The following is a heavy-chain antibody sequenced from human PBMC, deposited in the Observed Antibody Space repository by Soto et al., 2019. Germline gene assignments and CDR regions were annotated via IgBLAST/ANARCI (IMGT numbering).Heavy chain of an antibody. CDR2: IYTSASI. CDR3: ARDREAGYNFYYGMDV. J-gene: IGHJ6*02. CDR1: GADINTYS. Sequence: SETLSLTCSVSGADINTYSWTWIRQPAGKGLEWIGRIYTSASINYNPSLKGRVTLSVDTSTNQVSLRLASVTAADTAIYYCARDREAGYNFYYGMDVWGQGTTLTVS. V-gene: IGHV4-4*07. D-gene: IGHD6-19*01.